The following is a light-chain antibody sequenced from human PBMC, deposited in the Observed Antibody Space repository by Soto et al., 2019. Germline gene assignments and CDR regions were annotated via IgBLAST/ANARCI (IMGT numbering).Light chain of an antibody. Sequence: QSALTQPASVSGSPEQSITISCTGTSSDVGSYNLVSWYQQHPGKAPKVMIYEATKRPSGVSNRFSGSKSGNTASLTISGLQAEDEADYYCCSYAGSVVFGGGTKLTV. J-gene: IGLJ2*01. CDR3: CSYAGSVV. CDR2: EAT. CDR1: SSDVGSYNL. V-gene: IGLV2-23*01.